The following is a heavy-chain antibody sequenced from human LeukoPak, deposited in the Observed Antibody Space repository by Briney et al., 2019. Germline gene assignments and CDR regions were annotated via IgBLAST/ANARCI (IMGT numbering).Heavy chain of an antibody. Sequence: MPSETLSLTCTVSGGSVNSGSYFWSWIRRPPGKGLEWIGYIQNSARTNYNPSLESRVTISVDSSKDQFSLRLSSVTAADTAVYYCATDYSNFYGMDVWGQGTTVTVSS. J-gene: IGHJ6*02. V-gene: IGHV4-61*01. CDR3: ATDYSNFYGMDV. CDR2: IQNSART. D-gene: IGHD4-11*01. CDR1: GGSVNSGSYF.